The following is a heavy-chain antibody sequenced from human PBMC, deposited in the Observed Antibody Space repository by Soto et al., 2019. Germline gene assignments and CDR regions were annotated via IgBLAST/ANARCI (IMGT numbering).Heavy chain of an antibody. CDR1: GGSISSGDYY. V-gene: IGHV4-30-4*01. Sequence: SETLSLTCTVSGGSISSGDYYWSWIRQPPGKGLEWIGYIYYSGSTYYNPSLKSRVTISVDTSKNQFSLKLSSVTAADTAVYYCAREQVGDGWFDPWGQGTLVTAPQ. J-gene: IGHJ5*02. CDR2: IYYSGST. D-gene: IGHD3-16*01. CDR3: AREQVGDGWFDP.